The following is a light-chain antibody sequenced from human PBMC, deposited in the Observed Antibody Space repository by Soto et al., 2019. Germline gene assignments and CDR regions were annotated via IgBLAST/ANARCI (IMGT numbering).Light chain of an antibody. V-gene: IGLV1-40*01. CDR2: GTS. J-gene: IGLJ1*01. Sequence: QSVLTQPPSVSGAPGQRVTISCTGSSSNIGAGYDVHWYQQLPGTAPKLLIYGTSNRPSGVPDRFSGSKSGTSASLAITGLQAEDESDYYCQSYDNSLSGFYVFGTGTKVTVL. CDR1: SSNIGAGYD. CDR3: QSYDNSLSGFYV.